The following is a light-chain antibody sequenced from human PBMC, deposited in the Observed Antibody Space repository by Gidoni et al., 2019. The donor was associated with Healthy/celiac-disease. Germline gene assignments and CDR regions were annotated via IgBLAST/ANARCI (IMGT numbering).Light chain of an antibody. V-gene: IGLV2-14*01. J-gene: IGLJ2*01. CDR1: SSDVGGYNY. Sequence: QSALTQPAAVSGSPGQSITISCTGTSSDVGGYNYVAWYQQHPGKAPKLMSYEVSNQHSGVAKLFSGSNSGNTASLTISGLQAEDEADYYCSSYTSSSTRVFGGGTKLTVL. CDR3: SSYTSSSTRV. CDR2: EVS.